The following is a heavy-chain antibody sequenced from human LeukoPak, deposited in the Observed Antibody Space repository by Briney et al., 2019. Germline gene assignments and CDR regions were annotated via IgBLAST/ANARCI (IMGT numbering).Heavy chain of an antibody. CDR1: GFTFSSYS. CDR3: ARGPFRRGYSSTYYFDY. Sequence: PGGSLRLSCAASGFTFSSYSMNWVRQAPGKGLEWVSPISSSSYIYYADSVKGRFTISRDNAKNSLHLQMNSLRAEDTAVYYCARGPFRRGYSSTYYFDYWGQGTLVTVSS. V-gene: IGHV3-21*01. D-gene: IGHD5-18*01. CDR2: ISSSSYI. J-gene: IGHJ4*02.